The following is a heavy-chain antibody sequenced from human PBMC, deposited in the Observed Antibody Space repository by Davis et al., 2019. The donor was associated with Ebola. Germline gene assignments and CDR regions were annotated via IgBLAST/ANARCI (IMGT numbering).Heavy chain of an antibody. CDR3: ARGYSSSFRTPFQH. CDR1: GYIFTSYW. Sequence: GESLKISCKGSGYIFTSYWIGWVRQMPGKGLEWMGIINPGDSDTRYSPSFQGQVTISADKSSSTAYLQWSSLKASDIAMYYCARGYSSSFRTPFQHWGQGTLVTVSS. D-gene: IGHD6-13*01. CDR2: INPGDSDT. J-gene: IGHJ1*01. V-gene: IGHV5-51*01.